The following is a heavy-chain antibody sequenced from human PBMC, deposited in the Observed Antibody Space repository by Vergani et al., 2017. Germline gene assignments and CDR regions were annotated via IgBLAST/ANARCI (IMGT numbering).Heavy chain of an antibody. J-gene: IGHJ5*02. CDR2: IYHSGST. Sequence: QLQLQESGSGLVKPSQTLSLTCAVSGGSISSGGYSWSWIRQPPGKGLEWIGYIYHSGSTYYNPCLKSRVTISVDRSKNQFSLKLSSVTAADTAVYYCARGYCSSTSCYEGSGWFDPWGQGTLVTVSS. CDR3: ARGYCSSTSCYEGSGWFDP. V-gene: IGHV4-30-2*01. CDR1: GGSISSGGYS. D-gene: IGHD2-2*01.